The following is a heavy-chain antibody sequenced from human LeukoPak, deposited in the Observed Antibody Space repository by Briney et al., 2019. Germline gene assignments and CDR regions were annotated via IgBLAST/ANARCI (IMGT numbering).Heavy chain of an antibody. D-gene: IGHD4-17*01. Sequence: ASVKVSCKASGGTFSSYAISWVRQAPGQGLEWMGGIIPIFGTANYAQKFQGRVTITADESTSTAYMELSSLRSEDTAVYYCAKGPLIYDPYGDYDFWFDPWGQGTLVTVSS. J-gene: IGHJ5*02. CDR1: GGTFSSYA. CDR3: AKGPLIYDPYGDYDFWFDP. V-gene: IGHV1-69*13. CDR2: IIPIFGTA.